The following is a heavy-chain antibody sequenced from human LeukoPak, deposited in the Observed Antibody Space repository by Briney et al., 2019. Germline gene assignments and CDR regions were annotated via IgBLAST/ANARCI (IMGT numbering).Heavy chain of an antibody. D-gene: IGHD5-18*01. CDR3: AKDLGYSYGYLFDY. Sequence: GGSLRLSCAASGFTFSSYGMHWVRQAPGKGLEWVAVISYDGSNKYYADSVKGRFTISRDNSKNTLYLQMNSLRAEDTAVYYCAKDLGYSYGYLFDYWGQGTLVTVSS. CDR1: GFTFSSYG. V-gene: IGHV3-30*18. CDR2: ISYDGSNK. J-gene: IGHJ4*02.